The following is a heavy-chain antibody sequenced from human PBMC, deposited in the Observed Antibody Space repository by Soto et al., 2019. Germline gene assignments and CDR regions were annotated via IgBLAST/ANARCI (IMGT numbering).Heavy chain of an antibody. J-gene: IGHJ3*02. D-gene: IGHD2-15*01. CDR2: TYYNSKWYN. Sequence: SQTLSLTCVISGDKVSSNTAAWNWFRRAPSRGLEWLGRTYYNSKWYNDYAESVKNRITINPDTPSNQFSLQLNSVIPEDTAVYYCARGVLRWSAFDIRGQRTTVTGSS. CDR3: ARGVLRWSAFDI. V-gene: IGHV6-1*01. CDR1: GDKVSSNTAA.